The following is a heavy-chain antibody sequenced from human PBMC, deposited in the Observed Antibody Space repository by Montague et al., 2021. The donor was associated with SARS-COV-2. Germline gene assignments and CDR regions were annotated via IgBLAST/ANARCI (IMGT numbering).Heavy chain of an antibody. CDR1: GGSITSFY. V-gene: IGHV4-4*08. CDR3: ARVSISYDPDDASYGMDV. D-gene: IGHD1-1*01. Sequence: SETLSLTCTVSGGSITSFYWSWIRQSPGEGLEWIGDIFPRGSANYNPALKSRVTISVDTSKNQFSLKLRSVTAADTAVYYCARVSISYDPDDASYGMDVWGQGTTVTVSS. J-gene: IGHJ6*02. CDR2: IFPRGSA.